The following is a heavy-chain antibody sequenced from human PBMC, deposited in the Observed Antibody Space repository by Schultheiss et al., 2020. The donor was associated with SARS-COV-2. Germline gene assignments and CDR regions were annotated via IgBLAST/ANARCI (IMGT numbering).Heavy chain of an antibody. CDR1: GGSFSGYY. CDR2: INHSGST. Sequence: SETLSLTCAVYGGSFSGYYWSWIRQPPGKGLEWIGEINHSGSTNYNPSLKSRVTISVDTSKNQFSLKLSSVTAADTAVYYCARGPPCSGGSCEWGQGTLVTVSS. V-gene: IGHV4-34*01. CDR3: ARGPPCSGGSCE. D-gene: IGHD2-15*01. J-gene: IGHJ4*02.